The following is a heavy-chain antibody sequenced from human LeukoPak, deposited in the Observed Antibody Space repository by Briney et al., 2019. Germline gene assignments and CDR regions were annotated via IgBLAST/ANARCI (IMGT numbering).Heavy chain of an antibody. CDR1: GFTFSGYP. V-gene: IGHV3-30-3*02. D-gene: IGHD7-27*01. J-gene: IGHJ4*02. CDR2: ISYDGSNK. CDR3: AKTGGPWD. Sequence: GGSLRLSCAASGFTFSGYPIHWVRQAPGKGLEWVVVISYDGSNKYYADSVKGRFTISRDNSKNTLYLQMNSLRAEDTAVYYCAKTGGPWDWGQGALVTVSS.